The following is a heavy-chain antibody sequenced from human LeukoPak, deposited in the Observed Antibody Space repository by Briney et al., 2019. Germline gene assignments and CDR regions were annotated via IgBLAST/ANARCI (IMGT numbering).Heavy chain of an antibody. CDR3: ARALSYSYGQGSDY. D-gene: IGHD5-18*01. Sequence: PGGSLRLSCAASGFTFSSYAMHWVRQAPGKGLEWVAVISYDGSNKYYADSVKGRFTISRDNSKNALYLQMNSLRAEDTAVYYCARALSYSYGQGSDYWGQGTLVTVSS. CDR1: GFTFSSYA. V-gene: IGHV3-30*04. J-gene: IGHJ4*02. CDR2: ISYDGSNK.